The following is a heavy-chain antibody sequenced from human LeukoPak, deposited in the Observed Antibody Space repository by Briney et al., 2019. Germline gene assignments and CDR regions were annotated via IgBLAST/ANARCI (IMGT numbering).Heavy chain of an antibody. CDR2: LKPSGGST. Sequence: ASAKVSCKASGYTFTNYYIHWVRPAPGQGVGWMGLLKPSGGSTNYAQKQQGSVTMTRDTSTSTVYMELSSLSSEDAAVYYCARGGKGNADGYNQALNYWGQGTLVTVSS. D-gene: IGHD5-24*01. CDR1: GYTFTNYY. V-gene: IGHV1-46*04. J-gene: IGHJ4*02. CDR3: ARGGKGNADGYNQALNY.